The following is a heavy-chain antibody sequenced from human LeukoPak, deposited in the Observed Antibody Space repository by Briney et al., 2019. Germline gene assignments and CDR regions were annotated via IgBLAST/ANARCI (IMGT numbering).Heavy chain of an antibody. CDR1: GFTFSSYA. CDR3: AKDYGGSYSLGDFQH. J-gene: IGHJ1*01. Sequence: QAGGSLRLSCAASGFTFSSYAMSWVRQAPGKGLEWVSAISGSGGSTYYADSVKGRFTISRDNSKNTLYLQMNSLRAEDTAVYYCAKDYGGSYSLGDFQHWGQGTLVTVSS. D-gene: IGHD1-26*01. CDR2: ISGSGGST. V-gene: IGHV3-23*01.